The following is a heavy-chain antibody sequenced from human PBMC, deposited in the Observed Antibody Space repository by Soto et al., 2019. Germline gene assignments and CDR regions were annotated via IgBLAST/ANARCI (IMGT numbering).Heavy chain of an antibody. CDR3: ARDRPRIQLGDHYHNGMDV. V-gene: IGHV3-33*01. D-gene: IGHD5-18*01. CDR1: GFTFSSYG. Sequence: PGGSLRLSCAASGFTFSSYGMHWVRQAPGKGLEWVAVIWYDGSNKYYADSVKGRFTISRDNSKNTLYLQMNSLSAEDRAVYYCARDRPRIQLGDHYHNGMDVWGQGTTLTYSS. CDR2: IWYDGSNK. J-gene: IGHJ6*02.